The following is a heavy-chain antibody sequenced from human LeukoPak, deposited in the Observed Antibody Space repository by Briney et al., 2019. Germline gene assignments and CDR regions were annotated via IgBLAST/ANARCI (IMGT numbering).Heavy chain of an antibody. D-gene: IGHD3-3*01. J-gene: IGHJ6*02. CDR3: AKTLVERFLEWLSPYYYYYGMDV. CDR1: GFTFSSYA. CDR2: ISGSGGST. Sequence: GGSLRLSCAASGFTFSSYAMSWVRQAPGKGLEWVSAISGSGGSTYYADSVKGRFTISRDNSKNTLYLQMNSLRAEDTAVYYCAKTLVERFLEWLSPYYYYYGMDVWGQGTTVTVSS. V-gene: IGHV3-23*01.